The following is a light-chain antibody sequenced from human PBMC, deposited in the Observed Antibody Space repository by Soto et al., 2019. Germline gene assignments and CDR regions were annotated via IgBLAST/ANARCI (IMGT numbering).Light chain of an antibody. CDR1: QRVLYSSNNKNY. V-gene: IGKV4-1*01. CDR2: WAS. CDR3: QQYYSTLFT. J-gene: IGKJ3*01. Sequence: DIVMTQSPDSLAVSLGERATINCKSSQRVLYSSNNKNYLAWYQQKPGQPPKLLIYWASTRESGVADRFSGRGSGTDFTLTISSLQAEDVAVYYCQQYYSTLFTFGPGTKVDIK.